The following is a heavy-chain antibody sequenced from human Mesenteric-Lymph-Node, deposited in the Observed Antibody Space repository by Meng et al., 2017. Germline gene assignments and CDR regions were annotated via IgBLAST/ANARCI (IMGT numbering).Heavy chain of an antibody. CDR2: ISWDGGST. J-gene: IGHJ3*02. CDR3: VVRLEIDNDAFDI. CDR1: GFTFDDYT. D-gene: IGHD2-21*01. Sequence: GGSLRLSCAASGFTFDDYTMHWVRQAPGKGLEWVSLISWDGGSTYYADSVKGRFTISRDNAKNSLYLQMNSLRAEDTAVYYCVVRLEIDNDAFDIWGQGTMVTVSS. V-gene: IGHV3-43*01.